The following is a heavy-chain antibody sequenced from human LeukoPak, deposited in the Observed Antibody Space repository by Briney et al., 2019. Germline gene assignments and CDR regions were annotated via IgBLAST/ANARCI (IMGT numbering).Heavy chain of an antibody. CDR1: GFTLSPYW. CDR3: ARSFGGTYYFDY. V-gene: IGHV3-74*01. Sequence: GGSLRPSCAASGFTLSPYWMHWVRQAPGKGLVWVSHINSGGSSTSYADSVKGRFTISRDNAKNTLFLQMHSLRADDTAVYYCARSFGGTYYFDYWGHGTLVTVSS. J-gene: IGHJ4*01. D-gene: IGHD1-26*01. CDR2: INSGGSST.